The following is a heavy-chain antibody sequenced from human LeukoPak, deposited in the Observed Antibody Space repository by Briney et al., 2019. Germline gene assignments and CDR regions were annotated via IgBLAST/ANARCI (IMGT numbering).Heavy chain of an antibody. V-gene: IGHV3-66*01. CDR2: IYSGGST. CDR3: ARDGRWLQFGY. J-gene: IGHJ4*02. Sequence: GGSLRLSCAASGFTVSSNYMSWVRQAPGKGLEWVSVIYSGGSTYYADSVKGRFTISRDNSKNTLYLQMNSLRAEDTAVYYCARDGRWLQFGYWGQGTLVTVSS. D-gene: IGHD5-24*01. CDR1: GFTVSSNY.